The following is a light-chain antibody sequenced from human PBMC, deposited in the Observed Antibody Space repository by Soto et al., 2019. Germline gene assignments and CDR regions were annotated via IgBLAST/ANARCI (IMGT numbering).Light chain of an antibody. Sequence: DIQMTQSPSSLSASVGDRVTITCRASQSVSNYLHWYQQKPGKAPNLLIYDASSLQSGVPSRFSGSGSGTDFTLTISSLQHEDFATYYCQQSYYNPTCGQGTKVDIK. CDR1: QSVSNY. V-gene: IGKV1-39*01. J-gene: IGKJ1*01. CDR3: QQSYYNPT. CDR2: DAS.